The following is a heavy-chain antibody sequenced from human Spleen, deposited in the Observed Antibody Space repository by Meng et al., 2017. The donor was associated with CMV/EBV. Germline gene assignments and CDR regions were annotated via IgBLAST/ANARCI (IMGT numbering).Heavy chain of an antibody. CDR1: GGSISSGDYY. Sequence: SETLSLTCTVSGGSISSGDYYWRWIRQHPGKGLEWIGYIYYSGSTYYNPSLKSRVTISVDTSKNQFSLKLSSVTAADTAVYYCARPRYTTSSPFDDWGQGTLVTVSS. V-gene: IGHV4-31*03. J-gene: IGHJ4*02. CDR3: ARPRYTTSSPFDD. D-gene: IGHD6-6*01. CDR2: IYYSGST.